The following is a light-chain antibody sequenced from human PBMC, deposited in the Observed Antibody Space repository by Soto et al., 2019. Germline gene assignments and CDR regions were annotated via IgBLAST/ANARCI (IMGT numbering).Light chain of an antibody. CDR1: SSDIGGYNY. CDR3: CSYTTTSTPFV. V-gene: IGLV2-14*01. Sequence: QSALTQPASVSGSPGQSITISCTGTSSDIGGYNYVSWYQQHPGKAPKPMISEVTNRPSGVSNRFSGSKSGNTASLTISGLQTEDEADYYCCSYTTTSTPFVFGTGTKLTVL. J-gene: IGLJ1*01. CDR2: EVT.